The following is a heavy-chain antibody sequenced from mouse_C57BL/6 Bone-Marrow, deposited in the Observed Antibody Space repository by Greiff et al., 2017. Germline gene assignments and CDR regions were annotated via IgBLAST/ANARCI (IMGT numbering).Heavy chain of an antibody. Sequence: VQLQQSGAELARPGASVKLSCKASGYTFTSYGISWVKQRTGQGLEWIGEIYPRSGNTYYNGKFKGKATLTADKSSSTAYMELRSLTSEDSAVYFCARFKLRVGFYAMDYWGQGTSVTVSS. V-gene: IGHV1-81*01. D-gene: IGHD1-1*01. CDR1: GYTFTSYG. CDR2: IYPRSGNT. J-gene: IGHJ4*01. CDR3: ARFKLRVGFYAMDY.